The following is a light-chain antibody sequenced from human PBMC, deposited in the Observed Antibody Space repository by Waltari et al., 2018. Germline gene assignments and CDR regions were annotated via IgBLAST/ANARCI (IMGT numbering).Light chain of an antibody. CDR3: QQYNNWPPWT. Sequence: EIVMTQYQATLSVSPGASATIPCMASQSVSSNLAWYQQKPGQAPRLLIYGASTRATGIPARFSGSGSGTEFTLTISSMQSEDFAVYYCQQYNNWPPWTFGQGTKVEIK. V-gene: IGKV3-15*01. CDR1: QSVSSN. CDR2: GAS. J-gene: IGKJ1*01.